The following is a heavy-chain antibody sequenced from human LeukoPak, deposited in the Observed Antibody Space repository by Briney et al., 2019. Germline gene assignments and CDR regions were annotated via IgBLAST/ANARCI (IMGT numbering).Heavy chain of an antibody. CDR3: ARVKEASAFDV. J-gene: IGHJ3*01. CDR1: GFTLRSYG. CDR2: ISYVGINK. V-gene: IGHV3-30*03. D-gene: IGHD5-12*01. Sequence: GGSLRLSCAASGFTLRSYGMHWVRQAPGKGLEWVASISYVGINKYYADSVKGRFTISRDHSDNTLYLQTNSLRTEDTAMYNCARVKEASAFDVWGQGTMVTVSS.